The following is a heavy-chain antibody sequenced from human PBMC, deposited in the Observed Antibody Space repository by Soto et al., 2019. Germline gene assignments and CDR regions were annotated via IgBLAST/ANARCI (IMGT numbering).Heavy chain of an antibody. J-gene: IGHJ4*02. CDR2: IWYDGSNK. V-gene: IGHV3-33*01. CDR3: ARDRYSSGWYDLDY. Sequence: QVQLVESGGGVVQPGRSLRLSCAASGFTFSSYGMHWVRQAPGKGLEWVAVIWYDGSNKYYADSVKGRFTISRDNSKNTLYLQMNSLRAEDTAVYYCARDRYSSGWYDLDYWGQETLVTVSS. D-gene: IGHD6-19*01. CDR1: GFTFSSYG.